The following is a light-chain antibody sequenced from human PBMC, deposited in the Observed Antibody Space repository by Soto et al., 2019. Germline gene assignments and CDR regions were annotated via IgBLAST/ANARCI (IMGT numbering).Light chain of an antibody. J-gene: IGKJ4*01. CDR1: QTISTY. V-gene: IGKV1-39*01. CDR3: QQYDESPI. CDR2: DAS. Sequence: DIQMTQSPSSLSASVGDRVTITCRASQTISTYLNWYQQKPGKAPRLLIYDASSLLSGVPSRFSGSGSGTDFTLTIASLQPEDFAVYWCQQYDESPIFGGGTKVEIK.